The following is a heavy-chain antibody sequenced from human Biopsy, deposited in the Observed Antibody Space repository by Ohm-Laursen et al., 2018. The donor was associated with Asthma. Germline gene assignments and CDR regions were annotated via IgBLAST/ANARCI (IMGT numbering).Heavy chain of an antibody. J-gene: IGHJ4*02. V-gene: IGHV3-11*01. Sequence: GSLRLSCAPSGFTFRDYYMTWIRQAPGKGLEWVAYISSRGSNIFYADSVKGRFTISRDNAKKSLFLEMNSLTVEDTAVYFCARGYSTSWYFGYWGQGTLVTVSS. CDR3: ARGYSTSWYFGY. CDR2: ISSRGSNI. D-gene: IGHD6-13*01. CDR1: GFTFRDYY.